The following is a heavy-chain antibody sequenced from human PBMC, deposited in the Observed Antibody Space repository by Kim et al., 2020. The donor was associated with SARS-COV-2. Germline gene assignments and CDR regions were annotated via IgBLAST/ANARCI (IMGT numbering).Heavy chain of an antibody. V-gene: IGHV4-39*07. D-gene: IGHD6-13*01. CDR1: GGSISSSSYY. Sequence: SETLSLTCTVSGGSISSSSYYWGWIRQPPGKGLEWIGSIYYSGSTYYNPSLKSRVTISVDTSKNQFSLKLSSVTAADTAVYYCARWAIAAAGRGFDYWGQGTLVTVSS. CDR3: ARWAIAAAGRGFDY. CDR2: IYYSGST. J-gene: IGHJ4*02.